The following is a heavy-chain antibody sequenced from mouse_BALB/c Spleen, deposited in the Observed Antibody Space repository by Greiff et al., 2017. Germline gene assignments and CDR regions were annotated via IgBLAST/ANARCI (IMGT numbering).Heavy chain of an antibody. D-gene: IGHD2-4*01. Sequence: QVQLQQSGAELMKPGASVKISCKATGYTFSSYWIEWVKQRPGHGLEWIGEILPGSGSTNYNEKFKGKATFTADTSSNTAYMQLSSLTSEDSAVYYCAKYYDDEGFYAMDYWGQGTSVTVSS. V-gene: IGHV1-9*01. J-gene: IGHJ4*01. CDR1: GYTFSSYW. CDR3: AKYYDDEGFYAMDY. CDR2: ILPGSGST.